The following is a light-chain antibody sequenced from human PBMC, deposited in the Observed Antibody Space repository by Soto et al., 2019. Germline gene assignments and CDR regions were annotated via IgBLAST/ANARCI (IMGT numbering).Light chain of an antibody. CDR2: GNN. Sequence: QSVLTQPPTVSGAPGQRVTISCTGSNANLGAGFDVHWYQQLPGTAPKLLIYGNNIRPSGVPDRFSGSRSATSASLAITGLQAADEAEYYCQYYDSDVTGYVFXTGSKVIGL. V-gene: IGLV1-40*01. CDR3: QYYDSDVTGYV. CDR1: NANLGAGFD. J-gene: IGLJ1*01.